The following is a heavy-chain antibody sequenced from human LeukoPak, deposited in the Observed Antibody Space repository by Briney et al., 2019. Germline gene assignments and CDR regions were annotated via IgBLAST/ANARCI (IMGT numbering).Heavy chain of an antibody. V-gene: IGHV4-38-2*02. CDR2: IYYSGST. CDR1: GYSISSGYY. Sequence: SETLSLTCTVSGYSISSGYYWGWIRQPPGKGLEWIGSIYYSGSTYYNPSLKSRVTISVDTSKNQFSLKLSSVTAADTAVYYCARDPGYSSGWYQFDYWGQGTLVTVSS. J-gene: IGHJ4*02. D-gene: IGHD6-19*01. CDR3: ARDPGYSSGWYQFDY.